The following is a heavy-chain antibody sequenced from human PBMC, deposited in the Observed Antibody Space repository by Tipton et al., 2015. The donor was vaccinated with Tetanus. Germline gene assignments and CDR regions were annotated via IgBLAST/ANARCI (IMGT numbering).Heavy chain of an antibody. Sequence: TLSLTCTVSGGSISSYNWSWIRQPPGKGLEWIGYIYYSGSTNYNPSLKSRVTISVDTSKNQFSLKLSSVTAADTAVYYCARDRSITFLGVVPINCCYGLDVWGQGTTVTVSS. J-gene: IGHJ6*02. CDR1: GGSISSYN. CDR2: IYYSGST. D-gene: IGHD3-3*01. CDR3: ARDRSITFLGVVPINCCYGLDV. V-gene: IGHV4-59*01.